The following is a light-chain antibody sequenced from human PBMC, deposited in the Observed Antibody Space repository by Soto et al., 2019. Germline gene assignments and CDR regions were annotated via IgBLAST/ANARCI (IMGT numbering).Light chain of an antibody. V-gene: IGKV1-39*01. Sequence: DIQMTQSPSSLSASVGDRVTITCRASQFINKYVSWYRQKPGKAPKLLIYAASSLQSGVPSRCSGSRSGTDFTLTINTLQPEDCATYYWQQNYNAPWTFGQGTPVEVK. CDR3: QQNYNAPWT. CDR2: AAS. J-gene: IGKJ1*01. CDR1: QFINKY.